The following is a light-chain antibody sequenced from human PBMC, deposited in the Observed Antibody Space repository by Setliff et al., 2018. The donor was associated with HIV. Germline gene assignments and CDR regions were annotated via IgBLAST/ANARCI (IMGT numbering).Light chain of an antibody. CDR2: KDS. Sequence: SYELTQPPSMSVYPGQTATITCSGEALPNQYVYWYQQRPGQAPILMICKDSERPSGIPERFSGSSSGTTVTLTISGVQAEDEADYYCQSADSSGTYPVVFGGGTQLTVL. CDR3: QSADSSGTYPVV. V-gene: IGLV3-25*03. CDR1: ALPNQY. J-gene: IGLJ2*01.